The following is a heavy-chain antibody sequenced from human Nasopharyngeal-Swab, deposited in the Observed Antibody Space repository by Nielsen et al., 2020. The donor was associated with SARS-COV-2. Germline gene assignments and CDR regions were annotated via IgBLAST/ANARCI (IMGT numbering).Heavy chain of an antibody. V-gene: IGHV3-23*01. Sequence: GGSLRLSCAASGFTFSSYAMTWVRQAPGKGLEWVSSISVNGASTYYAGSVKGRFTIPRDNSRNTLYLQLNSLRAENTAIYYCAKRVAGKYYFIDVWGKGATITVSS. J-gene: IGHJ6*04. CDR2: ISVNGAST. CDR1: GFTFSSYA. D-gene: IGHD3-10*01. CDR3: AKRVAGKYYFIDV.